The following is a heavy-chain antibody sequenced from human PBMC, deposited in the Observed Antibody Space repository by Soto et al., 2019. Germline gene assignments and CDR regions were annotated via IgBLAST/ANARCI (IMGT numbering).Heavy chain of an antibody. D-gene: IGHD3-16*01. J-gene: IGHJ6*02. V-gene: IGHV1-69*02. CDR2: IIPILGET. Sequence: QVQLVQSGAEVKKPGSSVRVSCKASGTIFSSYTISWVRQAPGQGLEWMGRIIPILGETNSAQKFQGRVTLTADKSTNTAYKELNSLRLEDTALYYCAGSLGGRMDDWGQGTTVTVSS. CDR1: GTIFSSYT. CDR3: AGSLGGRMDD.